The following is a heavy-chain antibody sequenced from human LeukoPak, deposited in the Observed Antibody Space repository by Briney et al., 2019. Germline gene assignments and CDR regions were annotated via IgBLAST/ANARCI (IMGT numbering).Heavy chain of an antibody. D-gene: IGHD1-26*01. CDR2: IKQDGSEK. Sequence: PGGSLRLSCTASGFTFGDYAMSWFRQAPGKGLEWVANIKQDGSEKYYVDSVKGRFTISRDNAKNSLYLQMNSLRAEDTAVYYCAREGVGALTYWGQGTLVTVSS. CDR1: GFTFGDYA. CDR3: AREGVGALTY. J-gene: IGHJ4*02. V-gene: IGHV3-7*01.